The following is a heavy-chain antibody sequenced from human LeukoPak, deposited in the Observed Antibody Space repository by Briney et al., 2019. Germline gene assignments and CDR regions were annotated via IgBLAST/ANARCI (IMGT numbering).Heavy chain of an antibody. V-gene: IGHV3-23*01. Sequence: GGSLRLSCAASGFAFSSYAMNWVRQAPGKGLEWVSSISGSGVSTYYADSVKGRFTISRDNSKNTLYLQMNSLRAEDTAVYYCAKNRGYSSGWLYAFDIWGQGTMVTVSS. CDR2: ISGSGVST. CDR3: AKNRGYSSGWLYAFDI. CDR1: GFAFSSYA. J-gene: IGHJ3*02. D-gene: IGHD6-19*01.